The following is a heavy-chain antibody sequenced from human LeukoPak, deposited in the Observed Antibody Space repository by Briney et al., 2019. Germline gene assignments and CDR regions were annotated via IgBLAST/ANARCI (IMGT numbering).Heavy chain of an antibody. CDR3: ARRAGAYSHPYDY. J-gene: IGHJ4*02. CDR1: GFTFSSYG. CDR2: IRYDGSNK. D-gene: IGHD4/OR15-4a*01. Sequence: GGSLRLSCAASGFTFSSYGMHWVRQAPGRGLEWVAFIRYDGSNKYYADSVKGRFTISRDNSKNTLYLQMNSLRAEDTAVYYCARRAGAYSHPYDYWGQGTLVTVSS. V-gene: IGHV3-30*02.